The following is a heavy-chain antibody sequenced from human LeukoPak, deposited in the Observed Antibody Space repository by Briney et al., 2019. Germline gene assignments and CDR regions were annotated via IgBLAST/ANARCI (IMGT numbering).Heavy chain of an antibody. CDR1: GYTFTSYY. CDR2: INPSGGST. CDR3: AGDQTDRGVFPNDAFDI. J-gene: IGHJ3*02. D-gene: IGHD3-10*01. V-gene: IGHV1-46*01. Sequence: ASVKVSCKASGYTFTSYYMHWVRQAPGQGLEWMGIINPSGGSTSYAQKFQGRVTMTRDTSTSTVYMELSSLRSEDTAVYYCAGDQTDRGVFPNDAFDIWGQGTMVTVSS.